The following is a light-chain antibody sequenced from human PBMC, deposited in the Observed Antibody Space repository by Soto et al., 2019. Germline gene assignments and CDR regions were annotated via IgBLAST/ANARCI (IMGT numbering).Light chain of an antibody. CDR2: DAS. J-gene: IGKJ2*01. Sequence: EIVLTQSPATLSLSPGERVTLSCRASQSVSSYLAWFQQKPGQAPRLLIYDASNRATGIPARFSGSGSGTDFTLTISSLEPEDFALYYCQQRGTWPETFGQGTKLEIK. CDR1: QSVSSY. CDR3: QQRGTWPET. V-gene: IGKV3-11*01.